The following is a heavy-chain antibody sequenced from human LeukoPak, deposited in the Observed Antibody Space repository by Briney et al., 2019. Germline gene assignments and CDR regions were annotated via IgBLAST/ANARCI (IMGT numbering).Heavy chain of an antibody. CDR2: IYPGDSDT. D-gene: IGHD3-22*01. V-gene: IGHV5-51*01. CDR1: GYSFTSYW. Sequence: GESLKISCKGSGYSFTSYWIGWVRQMPGKGLEWMGIIYPGDSDTRYSPSFQGQVTISADKSISTAYLQWSSLKASDTAMYYCARHAYDSSGYYRTPFDYWGQGTLVTVSS. CDR3: ARHAYDSSGYYRTPFDY. J-gene: IGHJ4*02.